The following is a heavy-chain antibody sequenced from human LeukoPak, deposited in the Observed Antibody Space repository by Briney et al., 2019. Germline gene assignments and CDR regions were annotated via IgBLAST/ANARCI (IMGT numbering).Heavy chain of an antibody. J-gene: IGHJ4*02. CDR1: GFTFSSYE. CDR2: ISSSGSTI. Sequence: PGGSLRLSCAASGFTFSSYEMNWVRQAPGKGLEWVAYISSSGSTIYYADSVKGRFTISRDNAKNSLYLQMNSLRAEDTAVYYCARGGTMVRGVMFYWGQGTLVTVSS. CDR3: ARGGTMVRGVMFY. V-gene: IGHV3-48*03. D-gene: IGHD3-10*01.